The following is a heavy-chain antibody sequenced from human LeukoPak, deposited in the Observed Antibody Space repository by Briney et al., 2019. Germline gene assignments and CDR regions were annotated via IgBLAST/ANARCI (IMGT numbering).Heavy chain of an antibody. CDR3: EGNYDSSGYYSY. V-gene: IGHV4-39*01. J-gene: IGHJ4*02. D-gene: IGHD3-22*01. Sequence: SETLSLTCTVSGGSISSSSYYWGWIRQPPGKGLEWIGSIYYSGSTYYNPSLKSRVTISVDTSKNQFSLKLSSVTAADTAVYYCEGNYDSSGYYSYWGQGTLVTVSS. CDR1: GGSISSSSYY. CDR2: IYYSGST.